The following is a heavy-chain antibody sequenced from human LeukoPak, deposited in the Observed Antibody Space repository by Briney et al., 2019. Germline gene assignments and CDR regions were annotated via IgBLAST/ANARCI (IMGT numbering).Heavy chain of an antibody. CDR1: GFTFSSYS. V-gene: IGHV3-21*04. J-gene: IGHJ4*02. Sequence: GGSLRLSCAASGFTFSSYSMNWVRQAPGKGLEWVSSISSSSSYIYYADSVKGRFTISRDNAKNTLYLQMNSLRAEDTALYYCAKEIAYSSSWYPPFDYWGQGTLVTVSS. D-gene: IGHD6-13*01. CDR2: ISSSSSYI. CDR3: AKEIAYSSSWYPPFDY.